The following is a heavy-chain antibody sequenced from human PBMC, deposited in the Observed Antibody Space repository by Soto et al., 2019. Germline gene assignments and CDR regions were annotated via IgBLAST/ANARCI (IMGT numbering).Heavy chain of an antibody. J-gene: IGHJ5*02. D-gene: IGHD1-26*01. V-gene: IGHV5-51*01. Sequence: PGESLKISCKGSGYSFTSYWIGWVRQMPGKGLEWMGIIYPGDSDTRYSPSFQGQVTISADKSISTAYLQWSSLKASDTAMYYCARQPARYSGSYFIEGNWFDPWGQGTLVTVSS. CDR1: GYSFTSYW. CDR3: ARQPARYSGSYFIEGNWFDP. CDR2: IYPGDSDT.